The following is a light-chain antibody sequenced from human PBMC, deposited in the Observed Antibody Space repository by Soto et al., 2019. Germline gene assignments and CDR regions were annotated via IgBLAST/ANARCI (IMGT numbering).Light chain of an antibody. J-gene: IGKJ1*01. CDR1: QTISSW. V-gene: IGKV1-5*03. Sequence: DIQMTQSPSTLSGSVGDRVTITCRASQTISSWLAWYQQKPGKAPKLLIYKASTLKSGVPSRFSGSGSGREFTLAISSLLPDDFATYSCQRYNSYSEGFGQGTKVELK. CDR2: KAS. CDR3: QRYNSYSEG.